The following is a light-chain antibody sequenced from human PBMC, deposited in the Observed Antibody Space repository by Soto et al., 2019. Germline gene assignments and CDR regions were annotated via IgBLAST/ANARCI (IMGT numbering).Light chain of an antibody. J-gene: IGLJ1*01. CDR2: GKN. V-gene: IGLV1-40*01. CDR1: SSNIGSGFD. Sequence: QSVLTQPPSVSGAPGQGVTISCTGSSSNIGSGFDVHWYQQLPGTDPKLLIYGKNNRPAGVPDRFSGSKSGTSASLAITGLXAXXEADYYCQSYDTRLSGYVFGTGTKLTVL. CDR3: QSYDTRLSGYV.